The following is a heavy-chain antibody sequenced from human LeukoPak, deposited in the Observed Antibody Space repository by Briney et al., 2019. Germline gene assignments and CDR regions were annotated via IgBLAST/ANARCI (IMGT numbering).Heavy chain of an antibody. CDR3: AKDGDYYDSSALVALDS. J-gene: IGHJ3*02. CDR2: IRGSGGRI. CDR1: GFIFRSYD. Sequence: QSGGSLTLSCAASGFIFRSYDMNWVRQATGKGVEWVSTIRGSGGRINYADSVKGRFTIDRDNSKNTLYLQMRSLRAEDTAVYYCAKDGDYYDSSALVALDSWGQGTMVIVSS. V-gene: IGHV3-23*01. D-gene: IGHD3-22*01.